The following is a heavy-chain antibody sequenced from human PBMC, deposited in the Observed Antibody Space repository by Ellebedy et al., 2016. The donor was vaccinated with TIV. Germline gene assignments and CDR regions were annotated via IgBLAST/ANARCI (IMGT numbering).Heavy chain of an antibody. CDR3: ARAVGTSVTGAPY. CDR1: GFTFSDHY. CDR2: IRSKAYGGTT. Sequence: GESLKISCAVSGFTFSDHYMNWVRQAPGKGLEWVGFIRSKAYGGTTEYAASVRGRFTISRDNSKNTLHLQMNSQRVEDTAVYYCARAVGTSVTGAPYWGQGTLVSVSS. V-gene: IGHV3-71*01. D-gene: IGHD4-17*01. J-gene: IGHJ4*02.